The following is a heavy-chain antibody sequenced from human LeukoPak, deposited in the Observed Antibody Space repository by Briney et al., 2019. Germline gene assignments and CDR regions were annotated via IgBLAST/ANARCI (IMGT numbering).Heavy chain of an antibody. Sequence: SETLSLTCTVSGGSISSGGYYWSWIRQHPGKGLEWIGYIYYSGSTYYNPSLKSRVTISVDTSKNKFSLKLSSVTAADTAVYYCARGSWGPYHFDYWGQGTLVTVSS. CDR1: GGSISSGGYY. CDR2: IYYSGST. V-gene: IGHV4-31*03. D-gene: IGHD7-27*01. J-gene: IGHJ4*02. CDR3: ARGSWGPYHFDY.